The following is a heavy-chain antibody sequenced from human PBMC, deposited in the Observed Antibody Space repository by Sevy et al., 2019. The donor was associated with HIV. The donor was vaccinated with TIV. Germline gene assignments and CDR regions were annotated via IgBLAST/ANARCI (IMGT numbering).Heavy chain of an antibody. V-gene: IGHV4-30-2*06. CDR2: IHHTGST. CDR3: ARDGGTLTTPGAFDF. J-gene: IGHJ3*01. CDR1: GGSISSGVYS. Sequence: SETLSLTCAVSGGSISSGVYSWNWIRQSPGKGLEWIGYIHHTGSTYYNPSLKSRLTMSVDMSKNQFSLKMNSLTAADTAVYYCARDGGTLTTPGAFDFWGQGTMVTVSS. D-gene: IGHD4-4*01.